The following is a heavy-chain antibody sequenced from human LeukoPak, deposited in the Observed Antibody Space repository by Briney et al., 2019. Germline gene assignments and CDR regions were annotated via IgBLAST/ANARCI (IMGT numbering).Heavy chain of an antibody. Sequence: GGSLRLSCAASAFTFRSYAMSWVGQAPGKGLEGFSGVSGSDDSTYYADSVKGPFTVSRDNSKSTLYLQMTSLRAEDTAVYYCAKAYYDLWSGYLDYCGQGTLVTVSS. J-gene: IGHJ4*02. CDR3: AKAYYDLWSGYLDY. CDR2: VSGSDDST. V-gene: IGHV3-23*01. CDR1: AFTFRSYA. D-gene: IGHD3-3*01.